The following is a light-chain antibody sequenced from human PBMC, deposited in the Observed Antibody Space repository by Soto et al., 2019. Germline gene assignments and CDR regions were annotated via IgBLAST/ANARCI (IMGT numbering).Light chain of an antibody. J-gene: IGKJ1*01. CDR1: QSIRTY. Sequence: DIQMTQSPSSLSASVGDRVTITCRASQSIRTYLNWYQQKPGKVPKLLIYTASNLQSGVPSRFSGSGSGTDFTLTITSLQPEDFATYYCQQSFTTYTWTFGQGTKVDIK. CDR2: TAS. CDR3: QQSFTTYTWT. V-gene: IGKV1-39*01.